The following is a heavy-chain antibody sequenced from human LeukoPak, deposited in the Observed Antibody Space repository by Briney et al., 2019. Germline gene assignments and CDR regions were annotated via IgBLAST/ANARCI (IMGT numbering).Heavy chain of an antibody. D-gene: IGHD6-19*01. CDR3: ARHGSGWSFDY. CDR2: IYNSGSA. Sequence: SETLSLTCKVSGGSISTYYWSWFRQPPGKGLEWIGYIYNSGSATYNPSLKSRVTISVDTSKNQFSLKLTSVSTTDTAVYYCARHGSGWSFDYWGQGVLVAVSS. V-gene: IGHV4-59*01. CDR1: GGSISTYY. J-gene: IGHJ4*02.